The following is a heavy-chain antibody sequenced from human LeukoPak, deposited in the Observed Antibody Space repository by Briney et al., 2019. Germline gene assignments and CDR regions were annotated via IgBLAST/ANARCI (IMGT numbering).Heavy chain of an antibody. V-gene: IGHV3-23*01. Sequence: GGSLRLSCAASGFTFSSYGMSWVRQAPGKGLERVSAISGSGGSTYYADSVKGRFTISRDNSKNTLYLQMNSLRAEDTAVYYCARDLDWGAFDAWGQGTLVTVSS. CDR2: ISGSGGST. D-gene: IGHD3-9*01. J-gene: IGHJ5*02. CDR3: ARDLDWGAFDA. CDR1: GFTFSSYG.